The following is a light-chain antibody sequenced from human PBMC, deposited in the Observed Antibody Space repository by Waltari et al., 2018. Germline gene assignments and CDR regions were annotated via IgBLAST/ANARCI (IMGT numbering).Light chain of an antibody. V-gene: IGLV2-14*01. Sequence: QAALTQSPSVSASPGQSVTISCTGTSSDIGGYDRVSWYQQHPGQAPKLLIYEVSNRPSGVSDRFSGSKSGNTASLIISGLQAEDAADYYCSSYATSTTYIFGGGTRLTVL. CDR1: SSDIGGYDR. CDR2: EVS. CDR3: SSYATSTTYI. J-gene: IGLJ2*01.